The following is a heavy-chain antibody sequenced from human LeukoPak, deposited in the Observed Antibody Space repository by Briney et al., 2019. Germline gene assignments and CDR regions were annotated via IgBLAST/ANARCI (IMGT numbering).Heavy chain of an antibody. CDR1: GGSIRSYF. V-gene: IGHV4-59*08. Sequence: PSETLSLTCTVSGGSIRSYFWSWIRQPPGKGPEWIGYIDYSGSTNYSPSLKSRVTISVDTSKNQFSLNLSSVTAADTALYYCARNGRKCTGGSCYLDYWGQGILVIVSS. CDR2: IDYSGST. J-gene: IGHJ4*02. D-gene: IGHD2-15*01. CDR3: ARNGRKCTGGSCYLDY.